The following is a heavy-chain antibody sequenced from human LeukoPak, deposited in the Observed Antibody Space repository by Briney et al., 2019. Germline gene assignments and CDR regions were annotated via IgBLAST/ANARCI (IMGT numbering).Heavy chain of an antibody. CDR1: GFTFSSYA. CDR2: ISGSGGST. J-gene: IGHJ6*03. CDR3: AKVMKGSERLTMVRGVIIKTAGLYYMDV. Sequence: GGSLRLSCAASGFTFSSYAMSWVRQAPGKGLEWVSAISGSGGSTYYADSVKGRFTISRDNAKNSLYLQMNSLRAEDTAVYYCAKVMKGSERLTMVRGVIIKTAGLYYMDVWGKGTTVTVSS. V-gene: IGHV3-23*01. D-gene: IGHD3-10*01.